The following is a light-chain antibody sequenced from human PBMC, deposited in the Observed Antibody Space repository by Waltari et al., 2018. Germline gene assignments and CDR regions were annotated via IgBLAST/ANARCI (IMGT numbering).Light chain of an antibody. V-gene: IGLV1-44*01. CDR2: SND. J-gene: IGLJ1*01. CDR1: TSDIGGYT. Sequence: QSVLTQPPSASGTPGQRVTISCSGSTSDIGGYTVVWYQQLPGTAPKLLIHSNDQRPSGVPDRFSGVKSGTSASLAISGLQSEDEGEYFCAAWDDSLTYVFGTGTKVTVL. CDR3: AAWDDSLTYV.